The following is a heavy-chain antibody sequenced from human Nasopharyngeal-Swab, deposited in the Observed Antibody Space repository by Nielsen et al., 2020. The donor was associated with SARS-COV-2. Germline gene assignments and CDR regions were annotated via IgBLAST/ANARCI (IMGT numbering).Heavy chain of an antibody. D-gene: IGHD5-12*01. Sequence: GGSLRLSCAASGFTFSSYAMSWVRQAPGKGLEWVAVIWYDGSNKYYADSVKGRFTISRDNSKNTLYLQMNSLRAEDTAVYYCAKGGYSGYDSLDYWGQGTLVTVSS. CDR2: IWYDGSNK. J-gene: IGHJ4*02. CDR1: GFTFSSYA. CDR3: AKGGYSGYDSLDY. V-gene: IGHV3-33*06.